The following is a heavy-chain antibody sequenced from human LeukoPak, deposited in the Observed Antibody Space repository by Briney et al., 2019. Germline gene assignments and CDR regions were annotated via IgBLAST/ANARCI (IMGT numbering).Heavy chain of an antibody. CDR3: ASSWGQQLYFQH. D-gene: IGHD6-13*01. Sequence: AETLSLTCTVSGGSISSSRYYWGWIRQPPGEGLEWIGSIYYSGSTYYNPSLKSRVTISVDPSKNQFSLKLSSVTAADTAVYYCASSWGQQLYFQHWGQGTLVTVSS. J-gene: IGHJ1*01. CDR1: GGSISSSRYY. V-gene: IGHV4-39*01. CDR2: IYYSGST.